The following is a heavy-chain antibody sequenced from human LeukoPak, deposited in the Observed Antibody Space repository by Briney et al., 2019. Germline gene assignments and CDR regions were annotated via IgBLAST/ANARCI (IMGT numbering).Heavy chain of an antibody. CDR1: GFTFSNYA. CDR3: AKGVHYGRGYFDY. CDR2: ISGNGGST. Sequence: GGSLRLSCTASGFTFSNYAMSWVRQAPGKGLEWVSAISGNGGSTFDADSVKGRFTISRDNSKNTLYLQMNSLRAEDTAVYYCAKGVHYGRGYFDYWGQGTLVTVSS. J-gene: IGHJ4*02. D-gene: IGHD3-10*02. V-gene: IGHV3-23*01.